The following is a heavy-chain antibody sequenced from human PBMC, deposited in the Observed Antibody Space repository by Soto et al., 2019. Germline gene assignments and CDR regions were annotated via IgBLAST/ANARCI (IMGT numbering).Heavy chain of an antibody. V-gene: IGHV4-39*01. CDR1: GGSISSSSYY. D-gene: IGHD3-22*01. J-gene: IGHJ4*02. Sequence: PSETLSLTCTVSGGSISSSSYYWGWIRQPPGKGLEWIGSIYYSGSTYYNPSLKSRVTISVDTSKNQFSLKLSSVTAADTAVYYCARFGPYYYDSSGYYYGPPFDYWGQGTLVXV. CDR3: ARFGPYYYDSSGYYYGPPFDY. CDR2: IYYSGST.